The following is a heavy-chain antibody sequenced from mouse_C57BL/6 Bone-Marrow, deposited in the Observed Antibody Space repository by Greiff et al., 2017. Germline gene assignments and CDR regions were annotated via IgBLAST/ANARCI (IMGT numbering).Heavy chain of an antibody. Sequence: VMLVESGPGLVQPSQSLSITCTVSGFSLTSYGVHWVRQSPGKGLEWLGVIWSGGSTDYNAAFISRLSISKDNSKSQVFFKMNSLQADDTAIYYCARNDGYYFYYAMDYWGQGTSVTVSS. CDR3: ARNDGYYFYYAMDY. CDR1: GFSLTSYG. J-gene: IGHJ4*01. D-gene: IGHD2-3*01. V-gene: IGHV2-2*01. CDR2: IWSGGST.